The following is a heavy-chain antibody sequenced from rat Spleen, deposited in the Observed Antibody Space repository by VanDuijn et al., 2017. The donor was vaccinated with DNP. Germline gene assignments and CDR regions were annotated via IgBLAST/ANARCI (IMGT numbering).Heavy chain of an antibody. V-gene: IGHV5-31*01. CDR1: EFTFNNYW. Sequence: EVQLVESGGDLVQPGRSLRLSCVASEFTFNNYWMTWFRQVPGKGLEWVASITSRGGRTYYPDSVKGRFTLSRDNAKSTLYLQMDSLRSEDTATYYCTTHRTWYFDFWGPGTMVTVSS. CDR2: ITSRGGRT. J-gene: IGHJ1*01. CDR3: TTHRTWYFDF.